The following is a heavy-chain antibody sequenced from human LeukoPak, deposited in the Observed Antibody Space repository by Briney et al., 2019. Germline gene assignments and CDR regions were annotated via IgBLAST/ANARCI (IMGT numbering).Heavy chain of an antibody. V-gene: IGHV3-74*01. D-gene: IGHD3-3*01. Sequence: PGGSLSLSCAASGFTFSSYWMHWVRQAPGKGLVCVSRSNSDGSSTSYADSVKGRFTISRDNAKNTLYLQMNSLRAEDTAVYYCARVPGGQYDFWSGYSERFDYWGQGTLVTVSS. CDR2: SNSDGSST. J-gene: IGHJ4*02. CDR3: ARVPGGQYDFWSGYSERFDY. CDR1: GFTFSSYW.